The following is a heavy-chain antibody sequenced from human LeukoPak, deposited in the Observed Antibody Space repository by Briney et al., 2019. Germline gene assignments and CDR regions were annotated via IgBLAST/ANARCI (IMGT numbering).Heavy chain of an antibody. J-gene: IGHJ4*02. CDR3: ASGGYSSSWSPFDY. V-gene: IGHV4-30-2*01. CDR1: GGSISSGGLS. Sequence: SQTLSLTCAVSGGSISSGGLSWSWIRQPPGKGLEWIGYIYHSGSTYYNPSLKSRVTISVDRSKNQFSLKLTSVTATDTAVYYCASGGYSSSWSPFDYWGQGTLVTVSS. CDR2: IYHSGST. D-gene: IGHD6-13*01.